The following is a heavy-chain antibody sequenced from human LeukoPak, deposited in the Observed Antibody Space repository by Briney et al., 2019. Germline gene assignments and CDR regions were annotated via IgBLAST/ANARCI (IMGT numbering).Heavy chain of an antibody. Sequence: GGCLRLSCAASGFTFNNYSMQWVRQAPGKGLGWVAFISYDGTNKYYADSVKGRFAISRDSYQNTLYLQMNTMRVEDTAVYFCARQGYYAFDIWGQGTMVTVSS. V-gene: IGHV3-30*09. CDR2: ISYDGTNK. D-gene: IGHD3-22*01. CDR3: ARQGYYAFDI. CDR1: GFTFNNYS. J-gene: IGHJ3*02.